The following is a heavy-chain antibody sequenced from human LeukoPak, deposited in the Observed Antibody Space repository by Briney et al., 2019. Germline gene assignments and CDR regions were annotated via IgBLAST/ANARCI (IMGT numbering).Heavy chain of an antibody. CDR1: GFTFSSYW. CDR3: ASNSGYYYYSYVMDV. CDR2: INSDGSST. V-gene: IGHV3-74*01. Sequence: GGSLRLSCAASGFTFSSYWMHWVRQAPGKGLVWVSRINSDGSSTTYADSVKGRFTISRDNAKNTLYLQMNSLRAEDTAVYYCASNSGYYYYSYVMDVWGQGTTVTVSS. D-gene: IGHD3-22*01. J-gene: IGHJ6*02.